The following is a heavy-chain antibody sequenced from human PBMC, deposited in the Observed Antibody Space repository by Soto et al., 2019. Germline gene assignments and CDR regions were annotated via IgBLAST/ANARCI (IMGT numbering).Heavy chain of an antibody. V-gene: IGHV4-61*01. CDR1: GGSVSSGSNY. CDR3: ATLNPRRYFDY. Sequence: PSETLSRTCTVSGGSVSSGSNYWSWIRQPPGKGLEWIGYIYYSGSTNYTPSLKSRVTISVDTSKNQFSLNLSSVTAAATAVYYCATLNPRRYFDYWGQGTLVTVSS. CDR2: IYYSGST. J-gene: IGHJ4*02.